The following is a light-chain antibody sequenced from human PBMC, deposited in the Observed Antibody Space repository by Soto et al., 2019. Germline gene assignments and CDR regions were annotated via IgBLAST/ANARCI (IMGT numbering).Light chain of an antibody. CDR2: LGS. J-gene: IGKJ1*01. V-gene: IGKV2-28*01. CDR3: QQSYSTPWT. CDR1: QSLLHRNGFHY. Sequence: EIVMTQSSLSLPVTPGEPASISCRSSQSLLHRNGFHYLDWYLQKPGQSPQLLIYLGSTRASGVPSRFSGSGSGTDFTLTISSLQPEDFATYYCQQSYSTPWTFGQGTKVDIK.